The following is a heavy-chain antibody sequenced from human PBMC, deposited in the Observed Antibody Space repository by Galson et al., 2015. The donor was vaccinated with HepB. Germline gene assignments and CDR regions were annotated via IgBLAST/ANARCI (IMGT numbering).Heavy chain of an antibody. Sequence: SLRLSCAASGFRFSSYAMSWVRQAPGKGLEWVSAISDIGGFTYYADSVKGQFTISRDNSKNTLYLQMSSLRAEGTAVYHCAKGSAAGRWGYYVDYWGQGTLVTVSS. CDR3: AKGSAAGRWGYYVDY. V-gene: IGHV3-23*01. CDR2: ISDIGGFT. CDR1: GFRFSSYA. J-gene: IGHJ4*02. D-gene: IGHD6-13*01.